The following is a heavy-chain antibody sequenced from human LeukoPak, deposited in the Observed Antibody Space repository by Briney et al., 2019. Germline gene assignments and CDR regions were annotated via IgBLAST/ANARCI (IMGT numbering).Heavy chain of an antibody. CDR1: GFPFSSYG. V-gene: IGHV3-30*02. CDR2: IRYDGSNK. Sequence: GSPRLSCAASGFPFSSYGMHWGRQAPGKGLEWVAFIRYDGSNKYYADSVKGRFTISRDNSKNTLYLQMNSLRAEDTAVYYCAKDYTVTKDDDYWGQGTLVTVSS. D-gene: IGHD4-17*01. J-gene: IGHJ4*02. CDR3: AKDYTVTKDDDY.